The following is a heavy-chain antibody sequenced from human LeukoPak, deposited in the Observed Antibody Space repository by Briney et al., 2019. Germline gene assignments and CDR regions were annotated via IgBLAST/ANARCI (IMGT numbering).Heavy chain of an antibody. CDR3: ARVKRDCSGGSCYSYDY. D-gene: IGHD2-15*01. CDR1: RFTFNTYA. Sequence: GGSLRLSCAASRFTFNTYAVNWVRQAPGKGLEWVSAISGNGDITYYADSVRGRFTISRDNSKNTLYLQMNSLRAEDTAAYYCARVKRDCSGGSCYSYDYWGQGTLVTVSS. J-gene: IGHJ4*02. V-gene: IGHV3-23*01. CDR2: ISGNGDIT.